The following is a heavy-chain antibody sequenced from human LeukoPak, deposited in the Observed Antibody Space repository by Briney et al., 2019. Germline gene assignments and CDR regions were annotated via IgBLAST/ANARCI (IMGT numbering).Heavy chain of an antibody. CDR2: ISSSSSYI. CDR3: ARPNYDILTGYSS. V-gene: IGHV3-21*01. D-gene: IGHD3-9*01. Sequence: GGSLRLSCAASGFTFSSYSMNWVRQAPGKGLEWVSSISSSSSYIYYADSVKGRFTISRDNAKNSLYLQMNSLRAEDMAVYYCARPNYDILTGYSSWGQGTLVTVSS. CDR1: GFTFSSYS. J-gene: IGHJ4*02.